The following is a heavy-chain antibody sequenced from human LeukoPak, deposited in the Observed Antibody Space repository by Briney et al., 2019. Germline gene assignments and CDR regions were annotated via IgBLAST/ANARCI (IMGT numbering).Heavy chain of an antibody. D-gene: IGHD5-18*01. V-gene: IGHV3-23*01. J-gene: IGHJ6*03. CDR1: GFTLSSYA. Sequence: GGSLRLSCAASGFTLSSYAMSWVRQGPGKGLEWVSAISVSGNTYHADSVKGRFTISRDSSKNTLYLQMNSLRAGDAAVYYCAKADTAMYYYYYMDVWGKGTTVTVSS. CDR2: ISVSGNT. CDR3: AKADTAMYYYYYMDV.